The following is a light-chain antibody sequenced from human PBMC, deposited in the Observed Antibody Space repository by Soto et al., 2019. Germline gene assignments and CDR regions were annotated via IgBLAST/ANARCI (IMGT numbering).Light chain of an antibody. Sequence: EIVLTQSPGTLSLSPGERATLSCRASQSVSSSYLAWYQQKPGQAPRLLIYGASNRATGIPDRFSGSWSGTYFTLTVSRLEPEVFAVYSCQQYGSSPPYTFGKGTKLEIK. CDR1: QSVSSSY. J-gene: IGKJ2*01. V-gene: IGKV3-20*01. CDR3: QQYGSSPPYT. CDR2: GAS.